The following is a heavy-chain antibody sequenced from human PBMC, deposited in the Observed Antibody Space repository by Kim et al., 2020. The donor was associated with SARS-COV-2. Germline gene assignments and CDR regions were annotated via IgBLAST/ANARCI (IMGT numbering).Heavy chain of an antibody. CDR3: ARGIQLWSPHYYYYGMDV. J-gene: IGHJ6*02. V-gene: IGHV4-34*01. Sequence: LKSRVTISVDTSKNQFSLKLSSVTAADTAVYYWARGIQLWSPHYYYYGMDVWGQGTTVTVSS. D-gene: IGHD5-18*01.